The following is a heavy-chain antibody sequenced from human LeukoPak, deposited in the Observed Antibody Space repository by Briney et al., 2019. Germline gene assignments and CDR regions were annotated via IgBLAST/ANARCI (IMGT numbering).Heavy chain of an antibody. CDR3: AKHGPKRWLRWGVDY. CDR2: ISGSGGST. V-gene: IGHV3-23*01. CDR1: GFTFSSYG. D-gene: IGHD5-24*01. J-gene: IGHJ4*02. Sequence: GGSLTLSCAASGFTFSSYGVNCVRQAPGKGREWVSAISGSGGSTYYADSVRGRFTISRDNSKTTLYLQMNSLRAEDTAVYYCAKHGPKRWLRWGVDYWGQGTLVTVSS.